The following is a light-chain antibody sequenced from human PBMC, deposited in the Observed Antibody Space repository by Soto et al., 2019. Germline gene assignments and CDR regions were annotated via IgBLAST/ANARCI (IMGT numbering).Light chain of an antibody. V-gene: IGKV3-11*01. CDR2: DAS. Sequence: EIVLTQSPATLSLSPGERATLSCRASQSVSSYLAWYQQKPGQAPRLLIYDASNRATGIPARFSGSGSGTDFTLTISSLEPEDFATYYCQQYNSYPTFGQGTKVEIK. J-gene: IGKJ1*01. CDR3: QQYNSYPT. CDR1: QSVSSY.